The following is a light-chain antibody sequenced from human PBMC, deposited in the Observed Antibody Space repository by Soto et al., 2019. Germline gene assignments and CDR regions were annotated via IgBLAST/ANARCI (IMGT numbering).Light chain of an antibody. J-gene: IGKJ4*01. CDR2: VAS. V-gene: IGKV3-20*01. Sequence: EIVLTQSPGTLSLSPGERATLSCRASQSVSSSYLAWYQQKPRQAPRLLIYVASTRATGVPDRFSGSGSGTDFTFTISRLESEDFAVYFCQQYGSSPLTFGGGTKVEIK. CDR3: QQYGSSPLT. CDR1: QSVSSSY.